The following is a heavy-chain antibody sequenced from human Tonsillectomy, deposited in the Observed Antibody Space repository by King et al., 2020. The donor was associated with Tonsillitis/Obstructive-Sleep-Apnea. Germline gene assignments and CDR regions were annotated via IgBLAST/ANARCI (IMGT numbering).Heavy chain of an antibody. CDR3: ARVERYCSGGICYSGFVFDY. J-gene: IGHJ4*02. CDR2: VFYSGST. D-gene: IGHD2-15*01. Sequence: QLQESGPGLVKPSETLSLTCTVSGGSVSSGSFYWSWIRQPPGKGLEWIGYVFYSGSTNYNPSLGSRVTISVQTSKNQFSLKLSSVTAADTAVYYCARVERYCSGGICYSGFVFDYWGQGTLVTVSS. CDR1: GGSVSSGSFY. V-gene: IGHV4-61*01.